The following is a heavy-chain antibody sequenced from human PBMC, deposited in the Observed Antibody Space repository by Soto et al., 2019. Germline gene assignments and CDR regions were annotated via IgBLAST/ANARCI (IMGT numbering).Heavy chain of an antibody. CDR2: ISSSSSYI. V-gene: IGHV3-21*01. CDR3: ARDQLDYYDSSGYSPYYGMDV. Sequence: PGGSLRLSCAASGFTFSSYSMNWVRQAPGKGLGWASSISSSSSYIYYADSVKGRFTISRDNAKNSLYLQMNSLRAEDTAVYYCARDQLDYYDSSGYSPYYGMDVWGQGTTVTVSS. J-gene: IGHJ6*02. CDR1: GFTFSSYS. D-gene: IGHD3-22*01.